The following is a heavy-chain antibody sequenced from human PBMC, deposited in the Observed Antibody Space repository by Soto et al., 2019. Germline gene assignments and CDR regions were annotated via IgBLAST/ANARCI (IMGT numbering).Heavy chain of an antibody. CDR2: INHSGST. CDR1: GGSFSGNY. J-gene: IGHJ3*02. Sequence: QVQLQQWGAGLVKPSATLSLTCAVYGGSFSGNYWSWIRQPPGKGLEWIGEINHSGSTNFNPSLKERVTISVDTSKNQFSLRLSSVTAADTAVYYCARNPPRAGAITSQWHRNYNTRYQLPPGGAFDIWGQGTMVTVSS. D-gene: IGHD2-2*01. CDR3: ARNPPRAGAITSQWHRNYNTRYQLPPGGAFDI. V-gene: IGHV4-34*01.